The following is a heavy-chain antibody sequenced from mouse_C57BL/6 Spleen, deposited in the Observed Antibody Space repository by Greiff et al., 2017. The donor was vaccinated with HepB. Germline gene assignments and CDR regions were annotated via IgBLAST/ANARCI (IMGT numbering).Heavy chain of an antibody. CDR2: IDPETGGT. CDR3: TRSPLGHYFDY. Sequence: QVHVKQSGAELVRPGASVTLSCKASGYTFTDYEMHWVKQTPVHGLEWIGAIDPETGGTAYNQKFKGKAILTADKSSSTAYMELRSLTSEDSAVYYCTRSPLGHYFDYWGQGTTLTVSS. D-gene: IGHD4-1*01. J-gene: IGHJ2*01. CDR1: GYTFTDYE. V-gene: IGHV1-15*01.